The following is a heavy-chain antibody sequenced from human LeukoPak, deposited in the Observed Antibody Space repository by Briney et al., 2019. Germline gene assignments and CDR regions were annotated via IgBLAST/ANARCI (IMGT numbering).Heavy chain of an antibody. D-gene: IGHD1-26*01. Sequence: SQTLSLTCAISGDSVSTNSGAWNWLRQSPSRGLEWLGRTYYRSKWSADYAVSVESRMTINADTSKNQFSLQLNSVTPEDTAVYYCARAPSGSFVDYWGQGPWSASPQ. CDR1: GDSVSTNSGA. CDR3: ARAPSGSFVDY. V-gene: IGHV6-1*01. CDR2: TYYRSKWSA. J-gene: IGHJ4*02.